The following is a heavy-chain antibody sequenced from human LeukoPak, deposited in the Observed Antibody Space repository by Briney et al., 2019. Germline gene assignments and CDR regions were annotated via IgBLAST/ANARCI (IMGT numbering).Heavy chain of an antibody. Sequence: GASVKVSCKASGYTFTDYYMHWVRQAPGQGFEWMGWINPNDGDTNYAQKFQGRVTMTRDTSISTAHMEVSRLRSDDTAVYYCARANFLYLISITCLFDYWGQGTLFTV. D-gene: IGHD3-10*01. CDR1: GYTFTDYY. CDR3: ARANFLYLISITCLFDY. CDR2: INPNDGDT. J-gene: IGHJ4*02. V-gene: IGHV1-2*02.